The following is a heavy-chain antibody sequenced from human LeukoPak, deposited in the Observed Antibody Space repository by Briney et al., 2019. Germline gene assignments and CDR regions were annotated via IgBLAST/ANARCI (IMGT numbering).Heavy chain of an antibody. CDR1: GFTFSRSW. Sequence: GGSLRLSCAASGFTFSRSWMSWVRQPPGKGLEWVANISPDGSTKYHTDSVKGRFTISRDNAKDSLYLEMSRLRDDDTAMYYCATGASGSWDFGGQGTLVTVSS. CDR3: ATGASGSWDF. V-gene: IGHV3-7*03. CDR2: ISPDGSTK. D-gene: IGHD6-13*01. J-gene: IGHJ4*02.